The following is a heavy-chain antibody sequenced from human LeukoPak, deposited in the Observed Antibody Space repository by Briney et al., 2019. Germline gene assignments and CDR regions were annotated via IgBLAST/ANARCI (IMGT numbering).Heavy chain of an antibody. J-gene: IGHJ6*02. Sequence: GGSLRLSCAASGFTFSSDAMSWVRQAPGKGLEWVSGFSGSGGSTYYADSVKGRFTISRDNSKNTLYLQMNSLRADDTAVYYCAKVHCSSTSCYMGGYYYGMDVWGQGTTVTVSS. CDR1: GFTFSSDA. D-gene: IGHD2-2*02. V-gene: IGHV3-23*01. CDR3: AKVHCSSTSCYMGGYYYGMDV. CDR2: FSGSGGST.